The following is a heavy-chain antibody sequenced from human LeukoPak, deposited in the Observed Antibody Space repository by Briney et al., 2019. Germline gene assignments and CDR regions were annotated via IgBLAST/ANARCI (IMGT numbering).Heavy chain of an antibody. V-gene: IGHV3-7*01. CDR3: ARDSNWYPVDY. D-gene: IGHD6-13*01. J-gene: IGHJ4*02. CDR2: IRQDGSEE. CDR1: GFSFSSYY. Sequence: PGGSLRLSCAASGFSFSSYYMTWVRQAPGKGLEWVANIRQDGSEENYADSVKGRFTISRDNAKNSLYLQINSLQAEDTAVYYCARDSNWYPVDYWGQGTLVTVSS.